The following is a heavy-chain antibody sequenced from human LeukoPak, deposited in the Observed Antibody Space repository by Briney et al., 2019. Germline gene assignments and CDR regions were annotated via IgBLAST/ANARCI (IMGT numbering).Heavy chain of an antibody. CDR2: IDSDGSTT. CDR1: GFTFSSYW. CDR3: ARGTDDIDI. V-gene: IGHV3-74*01. D-gene: IGHD3-9*01. J-gene: IGHJ3*02. Sequence: GRSLRLSCAASGFTFSSYWMHWVRQAPGKGLVWVSRIDSDGSTTNYADSVKGRFSISRFNAKETLYLQMNSLRVEDTAVYYCARGTDDIDIWGQGTLVTVSS.